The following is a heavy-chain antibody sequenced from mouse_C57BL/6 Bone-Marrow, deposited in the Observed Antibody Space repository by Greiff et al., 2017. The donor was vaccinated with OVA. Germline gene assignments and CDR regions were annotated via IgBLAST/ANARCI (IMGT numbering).Heavy chain of an antibody. V-gene: IGHV2-2*01. CDR1: GFSLTSYG. D-gene: IGHD2-4*01. CDR3: AKDYDGWYFDV. CDR2: IWSGGST. J-gene: IGHJ1*03. Sequence: VKLQESGPGLVQPSQSLSITCTVSGFSLTSYGVHWVRQSPGKGLEWLGVIWSGGSTDYNAAFISRLSISKDNSKSQVFFKMNSLQADDTAIYYCAKDYDGWYFDVWGTGTTVTVSS.